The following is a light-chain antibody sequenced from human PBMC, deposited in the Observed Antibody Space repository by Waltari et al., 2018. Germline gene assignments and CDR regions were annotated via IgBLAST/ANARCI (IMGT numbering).Light chain of an antibody. V-gene: IGLV2-14*03. CDR3: KSYTNSNTYV. CDR1: RSAVGSYHF. J-gene: IGLJ1*01. Sequence: QSALTQPASVSGSPEQSLTLSCAGTRSAVGSYHFFSWYQQHTGKAPKVMIYGVSNRPSGVSNRFSGSKSGNTASLTISGLQAEDEADYYCKSYTNSNTYVFGTGTKVTVL. CDR2: GVS.